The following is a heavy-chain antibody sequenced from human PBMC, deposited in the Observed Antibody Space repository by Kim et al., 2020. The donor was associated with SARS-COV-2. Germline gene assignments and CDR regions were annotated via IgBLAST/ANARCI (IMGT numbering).Heavy chain of an antibody. D-gene: IGHD3-10*01. CDR1: GFTFSNYT. Sequence: GGSLRLSCAASGFTFSNYTMSWVRQAPGKGLEWVSTVSGSGGSTFYADSVKGRFTISRDNSRNTLYLQMNSLRADDTAVYYCAKDSMVRGLYYFDYWGQG. CDR2: VSGSGGST. CDR3: AKDSMVRGLYYFDY. V-gene: IGHV3-23*01. J-gene: IGHJ4*02.